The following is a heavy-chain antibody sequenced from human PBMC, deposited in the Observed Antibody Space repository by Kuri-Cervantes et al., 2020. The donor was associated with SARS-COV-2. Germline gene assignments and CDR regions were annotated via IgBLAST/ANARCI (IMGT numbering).Heavy chain of an antibody. D-gene: IGHD3-9*01. CDR3: ATGAAVDSFYWFDP. Sequence: ASVKVSCKTPETTFPNYDINWVRQATGQGLEWMGMVKTNSGNTLYAQFFQGRVTMTEDTSTDTAYMELSSLRSEDTAVYYCATGAAVDSFYWFDPWGQGTLVTVSS. V-gene: IGHV1-8*01. J-gene: IGHJ5*02. CDR1: ETTFPNYD. CDR2: VKTNSGNT.